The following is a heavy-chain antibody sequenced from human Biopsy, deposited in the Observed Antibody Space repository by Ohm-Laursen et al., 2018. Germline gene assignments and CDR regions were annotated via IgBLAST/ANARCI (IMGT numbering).Heavy chain of an antibody. D-gene: IGHD1-26*01. V-gene: IGHV3-33*01. CDR3: ARDPIVGSKADGMDV. J-gene: IGHJ6*02. Sequence: SLRLSCAASGFTFSVYTMHWVRQAPGKGLEWVAIIWYDGSSEYYADSVKGRFTISRDNSKNTVYLQMNSLRVEDTAVYYCARDPIVGSKADGMDVWGQGTTVTVSS. CDR1: GFTFSVYT. CDR2: IWYDGSSE.